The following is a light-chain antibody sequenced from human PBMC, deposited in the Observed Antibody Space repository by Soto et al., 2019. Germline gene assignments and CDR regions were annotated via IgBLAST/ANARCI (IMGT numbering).Light chain of an antibody. V-gene: IGKV3-20*01. CDR3: QQYGYSLWT. J-gene: IGKJ1*01. CDR1: QSVSSSY. CDR2: GAS. Sequence: EIVLTQSPGTLSLSPGERATLSCRASQSVSSSYLAWYQQKPGQAPRLLIYGASSRATGIPDRFSGSGSGTDYTLTISRLEPEDFAVYYCQQYGYSLWTFGQGTKVDI.